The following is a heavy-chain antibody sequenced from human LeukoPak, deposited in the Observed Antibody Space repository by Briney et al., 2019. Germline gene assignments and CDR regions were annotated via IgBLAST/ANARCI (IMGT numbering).Heavy chain of an antibody. CDR1: GGSISSYY. J-gene: IGHJ6*02. CDR2: IYYSGST. CDR3: ASSLNYYYGMDV. V-gene: IGHV4-59*08. Sequence: PSETLSLTCTVSGGSISSYYWSRIRQPPGKGPEWTGYIYYSGSTNYNPSLKSRATISVDTSKNQFSLKLSSVTAADTAVYYCASSLNYYYGMDVWGQGTTVTVSS.